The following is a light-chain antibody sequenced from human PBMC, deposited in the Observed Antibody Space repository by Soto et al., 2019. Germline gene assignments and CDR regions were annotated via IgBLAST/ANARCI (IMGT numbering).Light chain of an antibody. J-gene: IGKJ2*01. CDR3: QQSYITPPYT. Sequence: DIQMTQSPSSLSASVGDRVSITCRASQSISRYLNWYQQKPGKAPKLLIYAASSLQSGVSSRFGGSGSGTDFTLTISSLQPEDFATYYCQQSYITPPYTFGQWTKLEIK. V-gene: IGKV1-39*01. CDR2: AAS. CDR1: QSISRY.